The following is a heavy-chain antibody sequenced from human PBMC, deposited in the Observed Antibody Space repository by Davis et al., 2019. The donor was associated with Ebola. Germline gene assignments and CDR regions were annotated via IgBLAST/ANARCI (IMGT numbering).Heavy chain of an antibody. CDR1: GYTFTSYD. CDR2: INSNNGDT. V-gene: IGHV1-2*02. D-gene: IGHD3-9*01. J-gene: IGHJ4*02. CDR3: ARELLVTGYKCADY. Sequence: ASVKVSCKASGYTFTSYDINWVRQATGQGLEWMGRINSNNGDTNYAQKFQGRVTMTRDTSISTTYLELSSLRSDDTAMYYCARELLVTGYKCADYWGQGTLVTVSS.